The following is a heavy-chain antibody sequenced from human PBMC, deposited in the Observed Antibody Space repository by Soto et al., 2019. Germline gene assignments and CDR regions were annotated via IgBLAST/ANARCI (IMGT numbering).Heavy chain of an antibody. CDR3: AQTTRLRTVTSGVQYYYMDG. Sequence: SGPTLVNPTQTLALTCTFSGFSLSTAGVAVGWIRQPPGKALEWLALFYWDDDKRYSPSLKSRLTIMKDTSKNQVVLIMTNMDPVDTATYYCAQTTRLRTVTSGVQYYYMDGWGTGTTVTVSS. CDR2: FYWDDDK. J-gene: IGHJ6*03. D-gene: IGHD4-17*01. V-gene: IGHV2-5*02. CDR1: GFSLSTAGVA.